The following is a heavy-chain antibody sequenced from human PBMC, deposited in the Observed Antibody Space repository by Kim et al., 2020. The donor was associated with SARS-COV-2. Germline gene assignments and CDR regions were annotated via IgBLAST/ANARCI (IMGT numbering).Heavy chain of an antibody. V-gene: IGHV3-23*01. Sequence: YADAAKGRFTISRDNSKNTLYLQMNSLRAEDTAVYYCAKIWQLLPRGMDVWGQGTTVTVSS. J-gene: IGHJ6*02. CDR3: AKIWQLLPRGMDV. D-gene: IGHD2-15*01.